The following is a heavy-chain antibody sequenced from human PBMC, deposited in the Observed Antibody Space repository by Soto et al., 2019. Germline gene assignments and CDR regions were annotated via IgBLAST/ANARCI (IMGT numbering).Heavy chain of an antibody. J-gene: IGHJ4*02. Sequence: TSETLSLACAVSGYSISSDYSWGGIRQPPGKGLEWIGSIFHSGSTFYNPSLKSRVTISLDTSRNHFSLKLSSVTAADTAVYYCARGTKPPTWFGRYFDWSHAGSPLYYFDYWGQGTLVTVSS. V-gene: IGHV4-38-2*01. CDR3: ARGTKPPTWFGRYFDWSHAGSPLYYFDY. CDR1: GYSISSDYS. CDR2: IFHSGST. D-gene: IGHD3-9*01.